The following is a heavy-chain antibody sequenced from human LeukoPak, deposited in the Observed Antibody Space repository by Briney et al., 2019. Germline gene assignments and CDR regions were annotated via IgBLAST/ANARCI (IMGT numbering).Heavy chain of an antibody. D-gene: IGHD6-13*01. CDR2: IYYSGNT. Sequence: SETLSLTCAVYGGSFSGYYWSWIRQPPGKGLEWIGYIYYSGNTNYNPSLKSRVTISIDTSKNQFSLKLTSVTAADTAVYYCAREGSSWYGASYYYYMDVWGKGTTVTISS. CDR3: AREGSSWYGASYYYYMDV. V-gene: IGHV4-59*01. CDR1: GGSFSGYY. J-gene: IGHJ6*03.